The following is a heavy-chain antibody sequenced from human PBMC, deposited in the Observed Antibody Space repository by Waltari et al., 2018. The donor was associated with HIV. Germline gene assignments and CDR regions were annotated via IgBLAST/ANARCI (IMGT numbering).Heavy chain of an antibody. J-gene: IGHJ4*02. CDR2: IYYSGIT. V-gene: IGHV4-39*07. CDR1: GGSISSSSYY. CDR3: ARDPVVWPQFDY. Sequence: QLQLQESGPGLVKPSETLSLTCTVSGGSISSSSYYWGWIRQPPGKGLEWFGRIYYSGITFSNPSLKTRVTISVDTSKNQFSLKLSSVTAADTAVYYCARDPVVWPQFDYWRQGTLVTVSS. D-gene: IGHD2-8*02.